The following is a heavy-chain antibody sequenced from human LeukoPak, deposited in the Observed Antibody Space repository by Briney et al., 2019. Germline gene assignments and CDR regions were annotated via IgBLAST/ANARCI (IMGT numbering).Heavy chain of an antibody. CDR2: IYSSGST. J-gene: IGHJ3*02. V-gene: IGHV3-53*01. Sequence: GGSLRLSCAASGFTVSSNYMSWVRQAPGKGLEWVSVIYSSGSTYYADSVKGRFTISRDNSKNTLYLQMNSLRAEDTAVYHCASYYYDSSGPRIRQAFDIWGQGTMVTVSS. CDR3: ASYYYDSSGPRIRQAFDI. CDR1: GFTVSSNY. D-gene: IGHD3-22*01.